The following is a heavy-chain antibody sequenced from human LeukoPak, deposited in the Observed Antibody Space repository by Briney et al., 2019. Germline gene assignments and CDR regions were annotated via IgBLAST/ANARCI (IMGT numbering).Heavy chain of an antibody. CDR2: IYSGGHT. Sequence: PGGSLRLSCAASGFTVSSNYMNWVRQAPGKGLEWVSVIYSGGHTYYADSVKGRFTISRDNAKNTLYLQMNSLRAEDTAVYYCARGQYYYDTPFDPWGQGTLVTVSS. CDR1: GFTVSSNY. J-gene: IGHJ5*02. D-gene: IGHD3-22*01. CDR3: ARGQYYYDTPFDP. V-gene: IGHV3-53*01.